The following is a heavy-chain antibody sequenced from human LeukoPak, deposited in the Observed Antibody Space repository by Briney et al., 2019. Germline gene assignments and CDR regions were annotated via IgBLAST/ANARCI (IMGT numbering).Heavy chain of an antibody. Sequence: GASVKVSCKASGGTFSSYAISWVRQAPGQGLEWMGRIIPILGIANYAQKFQGRVTITADKSTSTAYMELSSLRSEDTAVYYCAXXXXNYYDKLFDYWGQGTLVTVSS. J-gene: IGHJ4*02. D-gene: IGHD3-22*01. CDR2: IIPILGIA. CDR3: AXXXXNYYDKLFDY. CDR1: GGTFSSYA. V-gene: IGHV1-69*04.